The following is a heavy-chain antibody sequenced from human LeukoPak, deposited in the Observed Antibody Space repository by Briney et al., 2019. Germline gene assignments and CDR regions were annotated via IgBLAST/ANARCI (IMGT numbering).Heavy chain of an antibody. D-gene: IGHD2-15*01. J-gene: IGHJ6*03. CDR1: GGSISSYY. CDR3: ARTATPYYYYYMDV. CDR2: IYTSGST. Sequence: SETLSLTCTVSGGSISSYYWSWIRQPAGKGLEWIGRIYTSGSTNYNPSLKSRVTMSVDASKNQFPLKLSSVTAADTAVYYCARTATPYYYYYMDVWGKGTTVTISS. V-gene: IGHV4-4*07.